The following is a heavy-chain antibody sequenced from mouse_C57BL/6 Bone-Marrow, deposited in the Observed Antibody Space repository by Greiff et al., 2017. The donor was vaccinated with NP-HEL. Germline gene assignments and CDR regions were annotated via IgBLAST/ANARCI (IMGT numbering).Heavy chain of an antibody. J-gene: IGHJ3*01. CDR3: TRDGYDGSWFAY. V-gene: IGHV1-15*01. CDR2: IDPETGGT. Sequence: VQLQQSGAELVRPGASVTLSCKASGYTFTDYEMHWVKQTPVHGLEWIGAIDPETGGTAYNQKFKGKAILTADKSSSTAYMELRSLTSEDSAVYYCTRDGYDGSWFAYWSQGTLVTVSA. D-gene: IGHD2-2*01. CDR1: GYTFTDYE.